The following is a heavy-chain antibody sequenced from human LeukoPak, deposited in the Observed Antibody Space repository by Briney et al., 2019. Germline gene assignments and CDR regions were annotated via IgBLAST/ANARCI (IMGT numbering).Heavy chain of an antibody. Sequence: GPVKVSCKASGYTFTSYYMHWVRQAPGQGLEWMGIINPSGGSTRYGQKFQGRVTMTRDMSTSTVYMELSSLRSEDTAVYYCARDAAAAHPEYYFDYWGQGTLVTVSS. CDR1: GYTFTSYY. CDR3: ARDAAAAHPEYYFDY. D-gene: IGHD6-13*01. V-gene: IGHV1-46*01. CDR2: INPSGGST. J-gene: IGHJ4*02.